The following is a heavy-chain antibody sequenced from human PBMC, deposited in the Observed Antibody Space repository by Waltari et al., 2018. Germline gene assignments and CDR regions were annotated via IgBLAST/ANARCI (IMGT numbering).Heavy chain of an antibody. J-gene: IGHJ4*02. CDR1: GDSITSNSFY. CDR3: AREVTKVELGRRLPHFFDS. V-gene: IGHV4-61*02. Sequence: QVQLQESGPGLVKPSQTLSLTCTVSGDSITSNSFYWHWLRQPAGKGLEWIGRFYSSEYINYNPSLKSRVTISRDTSKKQFFLKLTSVTAADTAFYYCAREVTKVELGRRLPHFFDSWGQGTLVTVSS. D-gene: IGHD7-27*01. CDR2: FYSSEYI.